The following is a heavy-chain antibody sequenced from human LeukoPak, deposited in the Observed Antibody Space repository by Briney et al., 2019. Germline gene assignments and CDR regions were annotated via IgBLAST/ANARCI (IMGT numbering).Heavy chain of an antibody. CDR1: GYTFTSYG. Sequence: ASVKVSCKASGYTFTSYGISWVRQAPGQGLEWMGWISAYNGNTNYAQKLQGRVTMTTDTSTSTAYMELRSLRSDDTAVYYCARVSSHWSGYFVPAFDIWGQGTMVTVSS. D-gene: IGHD3-3*01. CDR2: ISAYNGNT. CDR3: ARVSSHWSGYFVPAFDI. J-gene: IGHJ3*02. V-gene: IGHV1-18*01.